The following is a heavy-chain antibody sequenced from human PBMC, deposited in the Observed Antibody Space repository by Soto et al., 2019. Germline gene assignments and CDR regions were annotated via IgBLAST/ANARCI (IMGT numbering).Heavy chain of an antibody. CDR3: ARASKYYDFWSGYPIRLFDP. V-gene: IGHV4-61*08. D-gene: IGHD3-3*01. J-gene: IGHJ5*02. Sequence: SETLSLTCTVSGGSVSSGDFYWSWIRQPPGKGLEWIGNIYYSGSTNYNPSLKSRVTISVDTSKNQFSLKLSSVTAADTAVYYCARASKYYDFWSGYPIRLFDPWGQGTLVTVSS. CDR1: GGSVSSGDFY. CDR2: IYYSGST.